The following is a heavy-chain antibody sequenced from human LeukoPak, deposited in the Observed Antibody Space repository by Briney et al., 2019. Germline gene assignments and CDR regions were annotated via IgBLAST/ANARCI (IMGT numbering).Heavy chain of an antibody. CDR2: IYSGGST. V-gene: IGHV3-53*01. CDR3: ARNHDYGDYVET. D-gene: IGHD4-17*01. J-gene: IGHJ5*02. Sequence: GGSLRLSCAASGFTFDDYAMHWVRQAPGKGLEWVSVIYSGGSTYYADSVKGRFTISRDNSKNTLYLQMNSLRAEDTAVYYCARNHDYGDYVETWGQGTLVTVSS. CDR1: GFTFDDYA.